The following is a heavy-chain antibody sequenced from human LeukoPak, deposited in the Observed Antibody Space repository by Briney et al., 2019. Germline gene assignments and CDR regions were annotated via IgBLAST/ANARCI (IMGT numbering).Heavy chain of an antibody. J-gene: IGHJ5*02. V-gene: IGHV3-21*01. CDR3: ARDQTTRASGTYYSWFDP. CDR1: GFTFSSYS. CDR2: ISSGSSHI. Sequence: GGSLRLSCAASGFTFSSYSMNWVRQAPGKGPEWVSCISSGSSHIYYADSLKGRFTISRDNAKNSLYLQMNSLRAEDTAVYYCARDQTTRASGTYYSWFDPWGQGTLVTVSS. D-gene: IGHD1-26*01.